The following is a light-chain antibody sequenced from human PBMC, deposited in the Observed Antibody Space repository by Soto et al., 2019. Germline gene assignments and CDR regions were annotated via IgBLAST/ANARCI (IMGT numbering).Light chain of an antibody. J-gene: IGKJ1*01. CDR3: MQATHLPRT. CDR2: KVS. Sequence: DVVMTQSPLSLPVTLGQPASISCRSSQSLLYSDGRTYLNWFQQRPGQSPRRLIYKVSVRDSGVRDXXSGNGSGSNFTMTISRVEAEDVGVYYCMQATHLPRTFGQGTRVEIK. V-gene: IGKV2-30*01. CDR1: QSLLYSDGRTY.